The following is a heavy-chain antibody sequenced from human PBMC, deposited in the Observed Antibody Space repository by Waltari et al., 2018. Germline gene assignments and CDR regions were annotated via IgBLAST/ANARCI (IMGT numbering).Heavy chain of an antibody. Sequence: QVQLVQSGAEVKKPGSAVTVTCTTAGVTFSSYGISRVRQAPGQGLEWVGRIIPLLGVTNYAQQLLGRVTMTADKSTNTAYMELSSLRSEDTAVYYCARDVVDSNYWEGYFDLWGRGTLVAVSS. J-gene: IGHJ2*01. V-gene: IGHV1-69*04. D-gene: IGHD1-1*01. CDR3: ARDVVDSNYWEGYFDL. CDR2: IIPLLGVT. CDR1: GVTFSSYG.